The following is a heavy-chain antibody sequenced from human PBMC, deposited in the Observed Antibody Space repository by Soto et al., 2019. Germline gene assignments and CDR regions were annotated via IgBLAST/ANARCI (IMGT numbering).Heavy chain of an antibody. CDR3: TNDRPLTYGGVIAS. CDR1: GLPFRDAW. J-gene: IGHJ3*01. D-gene: IGHD3-16*02. V-gene: IGHV3-15*01. CDR2: IRSRGSGGTA. Sequence: GGSLRLSCVASGLPFRDAWMTWVRQAPGKGPEWVGLIRSRGSGGTADYAAPVKGRFILSRDDSKNTIYLQMNSLNTEDTAVYYCTNDRPLTYGGVIASWGPGTVVTVSS.